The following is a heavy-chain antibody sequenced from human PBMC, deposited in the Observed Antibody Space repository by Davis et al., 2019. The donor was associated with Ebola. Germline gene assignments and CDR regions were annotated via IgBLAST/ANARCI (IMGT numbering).Heavy chain of an antibody. V-gene: IGHV3-7*01. CDR3: VREGKQWLVSL. CDR1: GFTFSTYW. CDR2: IKQDASEK. D-gene: IGHD6-19*01. Sequence: GESLKISCEASGFTFSTYWMSWVRQAPGKGLEWVANIKQDASEKYYVDSVKGRYIISRDNAKTSVFLQMNSLRAEDTGIYYCVREGKQWLVSLWGQGTLVTVSS. J-gene: IGHJ4*02.